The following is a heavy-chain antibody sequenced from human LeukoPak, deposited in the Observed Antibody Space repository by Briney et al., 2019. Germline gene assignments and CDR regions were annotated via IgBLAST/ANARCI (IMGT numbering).Heavy chain of an antibody. D-gene: IGHD3-3*01. CDR1: GGSISSYY. V-gene: IGHV4-59*08. CDR2: IYYSGSS. CDR3: ARGDPYDFWSGYFDY. J-gene: IGHJ4*02. Sequence: SETLSLTCTVSGGSISSYYWSWIRQPPGKGLEWIGYIYYSGSSNYNPSLKSRVTISVDTSKNQFSLKLSSVTAADTAVYYCARGDPYDFWSGYFDYWGQGTLVTVSS.